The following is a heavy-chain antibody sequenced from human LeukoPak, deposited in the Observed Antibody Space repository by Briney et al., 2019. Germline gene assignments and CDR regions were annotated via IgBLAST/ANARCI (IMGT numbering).Heavy chain of an antibody. Sequence: GGSLRLSCAASGFTFGNAWMSWVRQAPGKGLEWVGRIKSKTDGGTTDYAAPVKGRFTISRDDSKNTLYLQMNTLKTEDTAVYYCTTASDCSGGSCYFDYWGQGTLVTVPS. V-gene: IGHV3-15*01. CDR1: GFTFGNAW. J-gene: IGHJ4*02. CDR2: IKSKTDGGTT. CDR3: TTASDCSGGSCYFDY. D-gene: IGHD2-15*01.